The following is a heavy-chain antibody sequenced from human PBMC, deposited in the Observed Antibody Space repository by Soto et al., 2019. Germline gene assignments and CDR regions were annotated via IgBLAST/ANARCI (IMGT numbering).Heavy chain of an antibody. D-gene: IGHD2-2*01. V-gene: IGHV3-23*01. CDR1: GFTFSSYA. Sequence: AGGSMRLSCAAAGFTFSSYAMSWVRQAPGKGLEWVSAISGSGGSTYYADSVKGRFTISRDNSKNTLYLQMNSLRAEDTAVYYYAYWGYCSSTSCPDAFDIWGQGTMVTVSS. J-gene: IGHJ3*02. CDR3: AYWGYCSSTSCPDAFDI. CDR2: ISGSGGST.